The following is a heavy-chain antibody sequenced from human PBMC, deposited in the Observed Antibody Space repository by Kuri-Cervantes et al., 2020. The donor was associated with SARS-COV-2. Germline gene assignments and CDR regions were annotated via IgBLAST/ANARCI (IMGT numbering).Heavy chain of an antibody. Sequence: GESLKISCAASGFTFSSYGMHWVRQAPGKGLEWVAVISYDGSNKYYADSVKGRFTISRDNSKNTLYLQMNSLRAEDTAVYYCAKALRIVVVPAALGFDCYYGMDVWGQGTTVTVSS. CDR1: GFTFSSYG. D-gene: IGHD2-2*01. V-gene: IGHV3-30*18. CDR2: ISYDGSNK. CDR3: AKALRIVVVPAALGFDCYYGMDV. J-gene: IGHJ6*02.